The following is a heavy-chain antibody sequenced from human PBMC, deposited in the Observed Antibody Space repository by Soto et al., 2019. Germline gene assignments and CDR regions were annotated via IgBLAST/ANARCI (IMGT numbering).Heavy chain of an antibody. CDR3: ATVRRGGSGWFFDL. Sequence: SETLSLTCSVSGGSISSDNYYWGWIRQPPGKGLEWIGTVYHSGSTYYNPSLKSRLTISVDTSKNQFFLKLSSVTAADTAVYYCATVRRGGSGWFFDLWGRGTLVTVSS. J-gene: IGHJ2*01. V-gene: IGHV4-39*01. D-gene: IGHD3-16*01. CDR1: GGSISSDNYY. CDR2: VYHSGST.